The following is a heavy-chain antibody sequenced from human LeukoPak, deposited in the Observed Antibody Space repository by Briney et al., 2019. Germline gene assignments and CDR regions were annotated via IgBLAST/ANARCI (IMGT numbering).Heavy chain of an antibody. J-gene: IGHJ3*02. Sequence: SETLSLTCTVSGGSISSGGYSWSWIRQPPGKGLEWIGYIYHSGSTYYNPSLKSRVTISVDRSKNQFSLKLSSVTAADTAVYYCARESSFPLRAFDIWGQGTMVTVSS. D-gene: IGHD2-2*01. CDR1: GGSISSGGYS. CDR3: ARESSFPLRAFDI. CDR2: IYHSGST. V-gene: IGHV4-30-2*01.